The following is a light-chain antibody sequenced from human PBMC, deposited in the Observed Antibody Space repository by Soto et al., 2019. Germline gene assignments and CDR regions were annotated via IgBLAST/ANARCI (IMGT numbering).Light chain of an antibody. CDR2: EVS. CDR1: SSDVGGYNY. V-gene: IGLV2-8*01. CDR3: SSYAGSNILYV. Sequence: QSVLTQPPSASGSPGQSVTISCTGTSSDVGGYNYVSWYQQHPGKAPKLMIYEVSKRPSGVPDRFSGSKSGNTASLTVSGXXXXXXADYYCSSYAGSNILYVFGTGTKLTVL. J-gene: IGLJ1*01.